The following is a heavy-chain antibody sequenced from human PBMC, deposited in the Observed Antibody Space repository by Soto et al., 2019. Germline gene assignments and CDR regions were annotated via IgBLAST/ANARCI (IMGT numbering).Heavy chain of an antibody. J-gene: IGHJ4*02. D-gene: IGHD3-10*01. CDR3: ARVGGGSGNFDY. CDR2: INGDGSFT. Sequence: QPGGSLRLSCGASGFTFSNYWMHWVRQAPGEGLVWVSRINGDGSFTRFADSVKGRFTISRDNAKNTLYLQMNSLRVGDTAVYYCARVGGGSGNFDYWGQGTLVTVSS. V-gene: IGHV3-74*01. CDR1: GFTFSNYW.